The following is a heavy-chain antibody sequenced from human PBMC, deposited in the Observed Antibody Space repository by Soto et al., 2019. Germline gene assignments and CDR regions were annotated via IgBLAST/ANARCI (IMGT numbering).Heavy chain of an antibody. CDR2: ISYDGSNK. CDR3: AKGGGWYVY. V-gene: IGHV3-30*18. CDR1: GFTFSSYG. D-gene: IGHD6-19*01. Sequence: QVQLVESGGGMVQPGRSLRLSCAASGFTFSSYGMHWVRQAPGKGLEWVAVISYDGSNKYYADSVKGRFTISRDNSKNTLYLQMNSLRAEDTAVYYCAKGGGWYVYWGQGTLVTVSS. J-gene: IGHJ4*02.